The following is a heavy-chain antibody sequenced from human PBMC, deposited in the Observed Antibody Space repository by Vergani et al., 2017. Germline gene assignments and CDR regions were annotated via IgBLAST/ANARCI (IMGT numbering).Heavy chain of an antibody. D-gene: IGHD2-15*01. J-gene: IGHJ5*02. V-gene: IGHV4-30-4*01. CDR1: GASISGCDCY. Sequence: QLQLQESGSGLVKPSQTLSLTCNVSGASISGCDCYWTWLRQSPGKGLELIGYIYASGSTSYYNPSVKSRLNISLDRTKNQFSLKLSSVTAADTAVYYCARPGCSGGSCYRGSRGWFDPWGQGTLVTVSS. CDR3: ARPGCSGGSCYRGSRGWFDP. CDR2: IYASGSTS.